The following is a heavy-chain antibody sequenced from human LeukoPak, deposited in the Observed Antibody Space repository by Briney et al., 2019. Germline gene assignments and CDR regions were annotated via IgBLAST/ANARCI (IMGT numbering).Heavy chain of an antibody. J-gene: IGHJ4*02. CDR2: IYYSGST. CDR1: GGSVSSGSYY. D-gene: IGHD2-21*02. V-gene: IGHV4-61*01. CDR3: ARRSPLMAVVTAHYYDY. Sequence: SETLSLTCTVSGGSVSSGSYYWSWIRQPPGRGLEWIGYIYYSGSTNYNPSLKSRVTISVDTSKNQFSLKLNSVTASETAVYYCARRSPLMAVVTAHYYDYWGPGTLVIVSS.